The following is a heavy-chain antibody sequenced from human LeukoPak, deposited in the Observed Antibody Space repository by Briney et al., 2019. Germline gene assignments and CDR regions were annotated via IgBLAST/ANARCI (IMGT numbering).Heavy chain of an antibody. CDR2: IYYSGST. Sequence: PSETLSLTCTVSGGSISSGDYYWSWIRQPPGKGLEWIGYIYYSGSTYYNPSLKSRVTISVDTSKNQLSLKLSSVTAADTAVYYCARGYSSGNWFDPWGQGTLVTVSS. J-gene: IGHJ5*02. V-gene: IGHV4-30-4*08. D-gene: IGHD2-15*01. CDR3: ARGYSSGNWFDP. CDR1: GGSISSGDYY.